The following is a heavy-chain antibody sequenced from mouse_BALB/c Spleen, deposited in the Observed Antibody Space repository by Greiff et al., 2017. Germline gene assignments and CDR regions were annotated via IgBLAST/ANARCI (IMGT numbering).Heavy chain of an antibody. V-gene: IGHV1-80*01. J-gene: IGHJ2*01. CDR1: GYAFSSYW. CDR3: ARDDGYNDY. CDR2: IYPGDGDT. D-gene: IGHD2-3*01. Sequence: VKLMESGAELVRPGSSVKISCKASGYAFSSYWMNWVKQRPGQGLEWIGQIYPGDGDTNYNGKFKGKATLTADKSSSTAYMQLSSLTSEDSAVYFCARDDGYNDYWGQGTTLTVSS.